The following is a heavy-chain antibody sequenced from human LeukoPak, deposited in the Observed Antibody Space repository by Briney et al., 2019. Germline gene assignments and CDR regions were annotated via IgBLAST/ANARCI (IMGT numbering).Heavy chain of an antibody. J-gene: IGHJ6*02. Sequence: GGSLRLSCAASGFTFSSYSMNWVRQAPGKGLEWVSYISSSSSTIYYADSVMGRFTISRDNAKNSLYLQMNSLRDEDTAVYYCARACSSTSCPSVVFYYYGMDVWGQGTTVTVSS. V-gene: IGHV3-48*02. CDR2: ISSSSSTI. CDR3: ARACSSTSCPSVVFYYYGMDV. CDR1: GFTFSSYS. D-gene: IGHD2-2*01.